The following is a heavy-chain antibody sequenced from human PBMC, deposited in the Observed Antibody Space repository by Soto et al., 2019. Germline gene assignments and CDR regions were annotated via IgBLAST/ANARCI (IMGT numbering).Heavy chain of an antibody. Sequence: QVQLVESGGGVVQPGRSLRLSCAASGFTFSSYGMHWVRQAPGKGLEWVAVISYDGSNKYYADSVKGRFTISRDNSKNTLYLQMNSLRAEDTAVYYCAKFRVRGDGDYAYWGQGTLVTVSS. CDR1: GFTFSSYG. CDR2: ISYDGSNK. V-gene: IGHV3-30*18. D-gene: IGHD4-17*01. CDR3: AKFRVRGDGDYAY. J-gene: IGHJ4*02.